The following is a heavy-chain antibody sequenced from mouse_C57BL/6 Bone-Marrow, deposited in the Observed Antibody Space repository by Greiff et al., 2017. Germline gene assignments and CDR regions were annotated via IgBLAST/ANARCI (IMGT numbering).Heavy chain of an antibody. V-gene: IGHV1-59*01. CDR3: ARQYYGSRYWYFDV. Sequence: QVQLQQPGAELVRPGTSVKLSCKASGYTFTSYWMHWVKQRPGQGLEWIGVIDPSDSYTNYNQKFKGKATLTVDTSSSTAYMPLSSLTSEDSAVYYCARQYYGSRYWYFDVWGTGTTVTVSS. CDR1: GYTFTSYW. D-gene: IGHD1-1*01. CDR2: IDPSDSYT. J-gene: IGHJ1*03.